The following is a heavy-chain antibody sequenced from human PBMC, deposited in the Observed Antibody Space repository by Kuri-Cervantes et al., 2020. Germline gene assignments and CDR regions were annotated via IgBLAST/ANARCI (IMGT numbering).Heavy chain of an antibody. J-gene: IGHJ4*02. CDR3: ARGDGYNSDAFDY. D-gene: IGHD5-24*01. CDR1: GFTFSSYA. Sequence: LSLTCAASGFTFSSYAMSWVRQAPGKGLEWVSGISWNSGSIGYADSVKGRSTISRENAKNSLYLHMNSLRAGDTAVYYCARGDGYNSDAFDYWGQGTLVTVSS. CDR2: ISWNSGSI. V-gene: IGHV3-9*01.